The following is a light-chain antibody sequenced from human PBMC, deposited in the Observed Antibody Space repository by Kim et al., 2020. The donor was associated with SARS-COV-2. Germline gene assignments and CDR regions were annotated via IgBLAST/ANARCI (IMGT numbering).Light chain of an antibody. CDR3: QTWGTGFRV. V-gene: IGLV4-69*01. Sequence: QLVLTQSPSASVSLGASVKLTCTLSSGHSNYAIAWHQQQPEKGPRYLMKLNSDGSHTKGDGIPDRFSGSSSGAERYLTISSLQSEDEADYYCQTWGTGFRVFGGGTKLTVL. J-gene: IGLJ3*02. CDR2: LNSDGSH. CDR1: SGHSNYA.